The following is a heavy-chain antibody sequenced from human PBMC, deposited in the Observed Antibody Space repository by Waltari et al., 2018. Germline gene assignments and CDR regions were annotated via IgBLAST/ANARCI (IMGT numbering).Heavy chain of an antibody. D-gene: IGHD3-16*01. V-gene: IGHV3-15*01. Sequence: EVQLVESGGGLVKPGGSLRLSCAASGFTFSNAWMSWVRQAPGKGLEWVGRIKSKTDGGTTDYAAPVKGRFTISRDDSKNTLYLQMNSLKTEDTAVYYCTTEQQPTYYDYIWGAPGSWFDPWGQGTLVTVSS. J-gene: IGHJ5*02. CDR3: TTEQQPTYYDYIWGAPGSWFDP. CDR1: GFTFSNAW. CDR2: IKSKTDGGTT.